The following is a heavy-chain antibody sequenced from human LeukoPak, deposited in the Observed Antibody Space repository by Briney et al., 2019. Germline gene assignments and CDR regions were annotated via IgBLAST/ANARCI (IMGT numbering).Heavy chain of an antibody. J-gene: IGHJ4*02. D-gene: IGHD3-10*01. CDR2: IKRFGSEK. CDR1: SFSFSDCW. CDR3: PRSSSQGFDYFDY. Sequence: GGSLRLSCVASSFSFSDCWMSWVRQRPGKGLEWVATIKRFGSEKTYLDSVKGRFTISRDDSKSSLSLQMNNLGADDSGLYYCPRSSSQGFDYFDYWGQGALVTVSS. V-gene: IGHV3-7*01.